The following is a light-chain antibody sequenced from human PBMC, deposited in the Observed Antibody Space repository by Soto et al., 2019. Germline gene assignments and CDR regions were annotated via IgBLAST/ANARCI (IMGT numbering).Light chain of an antibody. J-gene: IGLJ2*01. CDR1: SIDVGGYNY. CDR2: GVT. CDR3: TSYIHRRTLVV. Sequence: QSALNQPASVSGSPGQSITISCTGTSIDVGGYNYVSWYQQHPGKAPKLMIYGVTNRPSGVSNRFSGSKSGNTASLTISGLQPEDEADYYCTSYIHRRTLVVFGGGTKLTVL. V-gene: IGLV2-14*01.